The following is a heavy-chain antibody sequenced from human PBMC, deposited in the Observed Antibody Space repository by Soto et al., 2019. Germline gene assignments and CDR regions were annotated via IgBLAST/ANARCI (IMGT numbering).Heavy chain of an antibody. D-gene: IGHD5-18*01. Sequence: SYCFSATCATSGNSISTYTAASNWIRQYPSGGLEWLGRTYYRSRFFSDYAESVKSRIIINPDTSKNQFSLQLKSVTPEDTVVYYCVRDSYGSSGGFDPWGQGSPVTVSS. J-gene: IGHJ5*02. CDR3: VRDSYGSSGGFDP. V-gene: IGHV6-1*01. CDR2: TYYRSRFFS. CDR1: GNSISTYTAA.